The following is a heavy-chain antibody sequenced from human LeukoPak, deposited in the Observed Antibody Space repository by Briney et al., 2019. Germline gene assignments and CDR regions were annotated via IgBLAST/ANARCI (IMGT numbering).Heavy chain of an antibody. J-gene: IGHJ5*02. CDR3: ARAPPMVRGVIKGDNWFDP. V-gene: IGHV1-3*01. D-gene: IGHD3-10*01. CDR1: GYTLTSYA. Sequence: ASVKVSCKASGYTLTSYAMHWVRQAPGQRLEWMGWINAGNGNTKYSQKFQGRVTITRDTSASTAYMELSSLRSEDTAVYYCARAPPMVRGVIKGDNWFDPWGQGTLVTVSS. CDR2: INAGNGNT.